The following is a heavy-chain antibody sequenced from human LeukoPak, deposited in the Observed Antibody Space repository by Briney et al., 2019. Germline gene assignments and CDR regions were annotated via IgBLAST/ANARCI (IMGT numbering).Heavy chain of an antibody. CDR3: AALVAGRPYVAFDI. J-gene: IGHJ3*02. V-gene: IGHV1-24*01. D-gene: IGHD6-19*01. CDR2: FDPEDGET. Sequence: WASVKVSCKVSGYTLTELSMHWVRPAPGKGLEWMGGFDPEDGETIYAQKFQGRVTMTEDTSTDTAYMELSSLRSEDTAVYYCAALVAGRPYVAFDIWGQGTMVTVSS. CDR1: GYTLTELS.